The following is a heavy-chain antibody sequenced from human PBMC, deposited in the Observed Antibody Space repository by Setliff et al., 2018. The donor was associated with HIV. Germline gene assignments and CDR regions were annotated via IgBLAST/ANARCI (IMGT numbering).Heavy chain of an antibody. V-gene: IGHV4-61*09. D-gene: IGHD5-18*01. CDR1: GASINSQSDY. CDR2: IYTSGST. J-gene: IGHJ4*02. Sequence: SETLSLTCTVSGASINSQSDYWNWIRQPAGKELEWIGYIYTSGSTNYNPSLQSRVTISVDTSKNQFSLKLSSVTAADTAVYYCARSDGYKVSFDNWGPGTLVTVSS. CDR3: ARSDGYKVSFDN.